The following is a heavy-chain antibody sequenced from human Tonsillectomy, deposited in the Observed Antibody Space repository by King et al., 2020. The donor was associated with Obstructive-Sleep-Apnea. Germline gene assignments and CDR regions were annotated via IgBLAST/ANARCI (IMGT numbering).Heavy chain of an antibody. D-gene: IGHD4-17*01. CDR2: FYYSGST. CDR3: ARVAVPLYGDSIS. Sequence: VQLQESGPGLVKPSETLSLTCTVSGASITSSTYYWGWIRQPPGKGLEWIGSFYYSGSTYYKTSLKSRVSISADTSRNQFSLRLTFVTAADTAMYYCARVAVPLYGDSISWGQGTLVTVSS. V-gene: IGHV4-39*07. CDR1: GASITSSTYY. J-gene: IGHJ5*02.